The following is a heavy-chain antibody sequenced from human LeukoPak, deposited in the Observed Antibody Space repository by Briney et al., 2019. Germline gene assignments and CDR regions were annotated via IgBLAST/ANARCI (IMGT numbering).Heavy chain of an antibody. J-gene: IGHJ4*02. CDR1: GGTFSSYA. CDR2: IIPIFGTA. D-gene: IGHD3-16*02. CDR3: ARGMITFGGVIVHYYFDY. Sequence: SVKVSCKASGGTFSSYAISWVRQAPGQGLEWMGGIIPIFGTANSAQKFQGRVTITADESTSTAYMELSSLRSEDTAVYYCARGMITFGGVIVHYYFDYWGQGTLVTVSS. V-gene: IGHV1-69*01.